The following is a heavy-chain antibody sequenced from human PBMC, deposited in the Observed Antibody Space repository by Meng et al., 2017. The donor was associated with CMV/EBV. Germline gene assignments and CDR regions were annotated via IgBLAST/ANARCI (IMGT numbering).Heavy chain of an antibody. CDR2: IYSGGST. J-gene: IGHJ6*02. CDR3: ASKLGVNYYYGMDV. V-gene: IGHV3-53*01. CDR1: GFTVSSNY. Sequence: GGSLRLSCAASGFTVSSNYMSWVRQAPGKGLEWVSVIYSGGSTYYADSVKGRFTISRDNSKNTLYLQMNSLRAEDTAVYYCASKLGVNYYYGMDVWGQGTTVTVSS. D-gene: IGHD1-7*01.